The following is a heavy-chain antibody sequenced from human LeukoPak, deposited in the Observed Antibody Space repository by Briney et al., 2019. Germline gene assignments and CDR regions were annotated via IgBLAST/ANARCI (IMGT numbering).Heavy chain of an antibody. CDR1: GFAFRNYW. CDR2: INSDGSST. J-gene: IGHJ4*02. CDR3: ARDYYDSSGYRFDY. Sequence: GGSLRLSCVASGFAFRNYWMYWVRQAPGKGLVWVSRINSDGSSTSYADSVKGRFTISRDNAKNTLYLQMNSLRAEDTAVYYCARDYYDSSGYRFDYWGQGTLVTVSS. D-gene: IGHD3-22*01. V-gene: IGHV3-74*01.